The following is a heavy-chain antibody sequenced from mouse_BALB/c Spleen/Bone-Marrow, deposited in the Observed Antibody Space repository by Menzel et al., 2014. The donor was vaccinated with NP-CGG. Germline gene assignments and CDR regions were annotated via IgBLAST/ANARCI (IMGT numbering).Heavy chain of an antibody. CDR3: TRGITTVVATRAMDY. CDR2: IYPGNSDT. Sequence: VQLKQSGTVLARPGASVKMSCKASGYTFTSYWMHWVKQRPGQGLEWIGAIYPGNSDTSYNQKFKGKAKLTAVTSTSTAYMDLSSLTNEDSAVYYYTRGITTVVATRAMDYWGQGTSVTVSS. J-gene: IGHJ4*01. V-gene: IGHV1-5*01. D-gene: IGHD1-1*01. CDR1: GYTFTSYW.